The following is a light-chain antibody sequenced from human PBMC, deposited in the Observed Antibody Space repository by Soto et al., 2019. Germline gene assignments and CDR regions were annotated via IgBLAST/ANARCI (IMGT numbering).Light chain of an antibody. Sequence: DIQMTQSPSTLSASVGDRVTITCRASQSISPWLAWYQQKPGKAPKLLIYKASSLESGVPSRFSGSGSGTEFTLTISSLQPDDSATYYCQQYKNYSPWTFGQGTKVEIK. CDR1: QSISPW. CDR3: QQYKNYSPWT. V-gene: IGKV1-5*03. CDR2: KAS. J-gene: IGKJ1*01.